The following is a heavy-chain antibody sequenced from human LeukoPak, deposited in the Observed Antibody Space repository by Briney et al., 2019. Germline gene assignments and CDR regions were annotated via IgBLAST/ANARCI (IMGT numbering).Heavy chain of an antibody. V-gene: IGHV4-59*01. D-gene: IGHD3-16*01. J-gene: IGHJ3*02. CDR2: IYYGGST. CDR1: GGSISSNY. CDR3: ARDTGNGVWAFDI. Sequence: SETLSLTCTVSGGSISSNYWSWIRQPPGRGLEWIGYIYYGGSTDYNPSLRSRVTISIDTSKNQFSLKLSSVTAADTAVYYCARDTGNGVWAFDIWGQGTMVTVSS.